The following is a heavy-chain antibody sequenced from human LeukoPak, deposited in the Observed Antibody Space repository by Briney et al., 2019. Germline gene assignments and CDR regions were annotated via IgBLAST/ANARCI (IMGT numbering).Heavy chain of an antibody. CDR3: ASLYSSGWYAPNWFDP. D-gene: IGHD6-19*01. J-gene: IGHJ5*02. CDR1: GGTSSSYA. Sequence: SVKVSCKASGGTSSSYAISWVRQAPGQGPEWMGRIIPILGIANYAQKFQGRVTITADKSTSTAYMELSSLRSEDTAVYYCASLYSSGWYAPNWFDPWGQGTLVTVSS. V-gene: IGHV1-69*04. CDR2: IIPILGIA.